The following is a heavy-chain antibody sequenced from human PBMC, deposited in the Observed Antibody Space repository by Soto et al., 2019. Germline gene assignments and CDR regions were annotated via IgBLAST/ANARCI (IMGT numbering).Heavy chain of an antibody. Sequence: PGGSLRLSCAASGFTFSSYGMHWVHQAPGKGLEWVAVISYDGSNKYYADSVKGRFTISRDNSKNTLYLQMNSLRAEDTAVYYCAKGTVTTERYFDYWGQGTLVTVSS. CDR2: ISYDGSNK. CDR1: GFTFSSYG. J-gene: IGHJ4*02. V-gene: IGHV3-30*18. CDR3: AKGTVTTERYFDY. D-gene: IGHD4-17*01.